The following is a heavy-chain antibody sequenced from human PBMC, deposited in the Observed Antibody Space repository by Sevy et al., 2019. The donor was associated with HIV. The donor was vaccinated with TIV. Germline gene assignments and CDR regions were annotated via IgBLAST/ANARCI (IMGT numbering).Heavy chain of an antibody. CDR3: ASGQLPYHDAFDI. J-gene: IGHJ3*02. Sequence: GGSLRLSCAASGFTFSSYAMHWVRQAPGKGLEWVAVISYDGSNKYYADSVKGRFTISRDNSKNTQYLQMNSLRAEDTAVYYCASGQLPYHDAFDIWGQGTMVTVSS. V-gene: IGHV3-30-3*01. D-gene: IGHD2-2*01. CDR2: ISYDGSNK. CDR1: GFTFSSYA.